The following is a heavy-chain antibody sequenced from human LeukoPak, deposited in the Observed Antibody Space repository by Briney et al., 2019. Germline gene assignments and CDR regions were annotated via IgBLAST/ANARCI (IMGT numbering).Heavy chain of an antibody. CDR1: GFTFSSYA. Sequence: TGGSLRLSCAASGFTFSSYAMSWVRQAPGKGLEWVSAISGSGGSTYYADSVKGRFTISRDTSKNTLYLQMNSLRAEDTAVYYCAKDSKAYYYDSSGTPDIWGQGTMVTVSS. D-gene: IGHD3-22*01. CDR3: AKDSKAYYYDSSGTPDI. J-gene: IGHJ3*02. V-gene: IGHV3-23*01. CDR2: ISGSGGST.